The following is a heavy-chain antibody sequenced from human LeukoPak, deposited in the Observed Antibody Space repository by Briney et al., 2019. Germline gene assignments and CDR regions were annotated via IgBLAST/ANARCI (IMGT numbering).Heavy chain of an antibody. V-gene: IGHV3-9*01. Sequence: GGSLRLSCAASGFTFDDYAMHWVRQAPGKGLEWVSGISWNSGSIGYADSVKGRFTISRDNAKNSLYLQMNSLRAEDTALYYCAKDYSPLGRLGSGYYGDAFDIWGQGTMVTVSS. CDR3: AKDYSPLGRLGSGYYGDAFDI. D-gene: IGHD3-22*01. CDR1: GFTFDDYA. J-gene: IGHJ3*02. CDR2: ISWNSGSI.